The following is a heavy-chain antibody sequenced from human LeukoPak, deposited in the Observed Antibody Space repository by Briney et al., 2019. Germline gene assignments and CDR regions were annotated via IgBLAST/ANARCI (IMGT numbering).Heavy chain of an antibody. CDR3: ARRNIAVAGNFDY. CDR1: GFTFSSNF. V-gene: IGHV4-34*01. CDR2: INHSGST. D-gene: IGHD6-19*01. J-gene: IGHJ4*02. Sequence: GSLRLSCAASGFTFSSNFMSWIRQPPGKGLEWIGEINHSGSTNYNPSLKSRVTISVDTSKNQFSLKLSSVTAADTAVYYCARRNIAVAGNFDYWGQGTLVTVSS.